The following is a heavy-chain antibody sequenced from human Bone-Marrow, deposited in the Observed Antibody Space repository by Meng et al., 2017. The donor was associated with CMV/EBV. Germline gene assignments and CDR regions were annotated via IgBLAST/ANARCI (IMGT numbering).Heavy chain of an antibody. V-gene: IGHV4-38-2*02. CDR1: TYSISSGYY. Sequence: GSLRLSCTVSTYSISSGYYWGWIRQPPGKGLEWLGTTYHSGISFFNPSLKSRLTTSVDTSKNQFSLRLSSVTAADTAMYYCVLSKGTALISNWGQGTPVTVSS. D-gene: IGHD2-8*01. CDR2: TYHSGIS. CDR3: VLSKGTALISN. J-gene: IGHJ4*02.